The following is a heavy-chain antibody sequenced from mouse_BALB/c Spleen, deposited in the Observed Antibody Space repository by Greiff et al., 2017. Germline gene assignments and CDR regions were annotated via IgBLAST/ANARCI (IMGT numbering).Heavy chain of an antibody. CDR3: TREYGNHEGFAY. Sequence: EVKLMESGGGLVKPGGSLKLSCAASGFTFSSYTMSWVRQTPEKRLEWVATISSGGSYTYYPDSVKGRFTISRDNAKNTLYLQMSSLKSEDTAMYYCTREYGNHEGFAYWGQGTLVTVSA. V-gene: IGHV5-6-4*01. CDR2: ISSGGSYT. CDR1: GFTFSSYT. J-gene: IGHJ3*01. D-gene: IGHD2-10*02.